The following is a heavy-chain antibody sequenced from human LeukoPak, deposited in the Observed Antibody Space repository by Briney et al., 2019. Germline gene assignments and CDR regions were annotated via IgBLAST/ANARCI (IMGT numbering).Heavy chain of an antibody. CDR1: GGSISSYY. D-gene: IGHD5-24*01. CDR3: ARVSRDGYNPYYFDY. Sequence: SETLSLTCTVSGGSISSYYWSWIRQPAGKGLEWIGRIYTSGSTNYNPSLKSRVTISVDTSKNQFSLKLSSVTAADTAVYYCARVSRDGYNPYYFDYWGQGTLVTVSS. V-gene: IGHV4-4*07. CDR2: IYTSGST. J-gene: IGHJ4*02.